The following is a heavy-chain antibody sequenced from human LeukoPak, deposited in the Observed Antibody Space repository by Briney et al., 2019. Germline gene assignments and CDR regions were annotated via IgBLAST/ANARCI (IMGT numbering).Heavy chain of an antibody. J-gene: IGHJ4*02. CDR1: GGSISSSRSY. D-gene: IGHD1-26*01. CDR2: IYYSGST. CDR3: ARQVGGSDY. Sequence: SGTLSLTCTVSGGSISSSRSYWGWIRQPPGKGLEWIGSIYYSGSTYYNPSLKSRVTISVDTSKNQFSLKLSSVTAADTAVYYCARQVGGSDYWGQGTLVTVSS. V-gene: IGHV4-39*01.